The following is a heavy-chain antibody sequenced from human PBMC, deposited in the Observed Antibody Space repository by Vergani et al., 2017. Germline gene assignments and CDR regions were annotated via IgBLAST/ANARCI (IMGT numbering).Heavy chain of an antibody. Sequence: QVQLVESGGGVVQRGGSLSLSCATSGFTLSNYDMQWIRQGPGKGLEFVAFIQFHESNQYYADSVKGRFTLSRDFSKNTLYLQMNSLRTDDTATYYCAKHFRGWGIDYWGQGTQVIVSS. V-gene: IGHV3-30*02. J-gene: IGHJ4*02. CDR3: AKHFRGWGIDY. CDR1: GFTLSNYD. CDR2: IQFHESNQ. D-gene: IGHD3-16*01.